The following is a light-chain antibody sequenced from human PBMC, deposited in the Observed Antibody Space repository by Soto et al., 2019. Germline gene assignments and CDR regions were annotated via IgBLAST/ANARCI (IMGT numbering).Light chain of an antibody. Sequence: QSVLTQPASVSGSPGQSITISCTGTSSDVGGYNYVSWYQQHPGKAPKLVIYEVSNRPSGVSNRFSGSKSGNTASLTISGLQAEDEADYYCGSYASSSTPVVFGGGTQLTVL. J-gene: IGLJ2*01. CDR1: SSDVGGYNY. CDR2: EVS. V-gene: IGLV2-14*01. CDR3: GSYASSSTPVV.